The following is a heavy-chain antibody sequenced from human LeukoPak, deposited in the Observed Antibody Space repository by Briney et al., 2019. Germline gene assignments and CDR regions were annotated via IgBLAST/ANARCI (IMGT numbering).Heavy chain of an antibody. CDR2: INPSGGST. Sequence: GASVKGSCKASGYTFTSYYMHWVRQAPGQGLEWVGGINPSGGSTSYAQKFQGRLTMTRDTSTSTVYMELSSLRSEDTAVYYCARDRGEGYYFDYWGQGTLVTVSS. CDR3: ARDRGEGYYFDY. D-gene: IGHD3-10*01. CDR1: GYTFTSYY. J-gene: IGHJ4*02. V-gene: IGHV1-46*01.